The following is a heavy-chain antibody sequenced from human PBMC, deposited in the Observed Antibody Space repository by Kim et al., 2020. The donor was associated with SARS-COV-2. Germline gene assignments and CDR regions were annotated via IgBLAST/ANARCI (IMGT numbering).Heavy chain of an antibody. J-gene: IGHJ4*02. CDR2: IHPNSGDT. CDR3: ARGQRDGSSYCEL. CDR1: GYTFTDYY. V-gene: IGHV1-2*06. D-gene: IGHD1-26*01. Sequence: ASVKVSCKASGYTFTDYYIHWVRQAPGQGLEWMGRIHPNSGDTDYAQKFRGRVTMTRDTSVTTTYMEMSTLRSDDTAVFYCARGQRDGSSYCELWGQGTLVTVSS.